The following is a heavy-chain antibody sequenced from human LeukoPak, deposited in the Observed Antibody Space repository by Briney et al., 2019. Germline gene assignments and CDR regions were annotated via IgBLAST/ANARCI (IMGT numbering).Heavy chain of an antibody. CDR2: IYSGGTT. D-gene: IGHD3-10*01. Sequence: GGSLRLPCAASGFTFSNYTMNWVRQAPGKGLEWVSVIYSGGTTYYADSMKGRFTISRDNSKNTLYLQMNSLRAEDTAVYYRARDPHYYGSGSHFDCWGQGTLVTVSS. V-gene: IGHV3-66*01. J-gene: IGHJ4*02. CDR1: GFTFSNYT. CDR3: ARDPHYYGSGSHFDC.